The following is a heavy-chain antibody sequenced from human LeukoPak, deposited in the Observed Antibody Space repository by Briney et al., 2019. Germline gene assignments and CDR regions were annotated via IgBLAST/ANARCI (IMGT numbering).Heavy chain of an antibody. CDR3: ASRGGVNWNYGGFDY. D-gene: IGHD1-7*01. V-gene: IGHV1-69*04. CDR2: IIPILGIA. Sequence: SVKVSCKASGGTFSSYAISWVRQAPGQGLGWMGRIIPILGIANYAQKFQGRVTITADKSTSTAYMELSSLRSEDTAVYYCASRGGVNWNYGGFDYWGQGTLVTVSS. J-gene: IGHJ4*02. CDR1: GGTFSSYA.